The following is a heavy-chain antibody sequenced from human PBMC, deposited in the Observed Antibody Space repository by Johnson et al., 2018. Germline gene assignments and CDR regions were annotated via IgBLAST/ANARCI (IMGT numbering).Heavy chain of an antibody. Sequence: VESGGGVVQPGGSLRLSCAASGFTFSSYGVHWVRQAPGKGLEWVASISHDGSKTHYADSVKGRLTISRDNSRNTLYLQMNSLKTEETALYYCAKKVYRTCPLWAFDMWGQGTKVTVSS. CDR1: GFTFSSYG. CDR3: AKKVYRTCPLWAFDM. J-gene: IGHJ3*02. CDR2: ISHDGSKT. D-gene: IGHD2-8*01. V-gene: IGHV3-30*18.